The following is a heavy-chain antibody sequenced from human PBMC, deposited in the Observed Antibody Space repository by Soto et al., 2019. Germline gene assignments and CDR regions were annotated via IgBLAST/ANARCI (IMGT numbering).Heavy chain of an antibody. Sequence: SVKVSCKASGGTFSSYAISWVRQAPGQGLEWMGGIIPIFGTANYAQKFQGRVTITADESTSTAYMELSSLRSEDTAVYYCARGRVRGTHCSGGSCMGYYYGMDVWGQGTTVTVSS. J-gene: IGHJ6*02. CDR1: GGTFSSYA. V-gene: IGHV1-69*13. CDR3: ARGRVRGTHCSGGSCMGYYYGMDV. D-gene: IGHD2-15*01. CDR2: IIPIFGTA.